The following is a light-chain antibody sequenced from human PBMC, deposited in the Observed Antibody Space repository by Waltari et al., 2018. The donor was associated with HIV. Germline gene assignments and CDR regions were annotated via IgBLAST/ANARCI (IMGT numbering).Light chain of an antibody. V-gene: IGLV2-8*01. CDR1: SSDIGGYNS. Sequence: QSALTQPPSASGSPGQSVTISCTGTSSDIGGYNSVSWYQQHPGKAPKLMILEVNKRPSGVSDRFSGSKSGNTASLTVSGLQAEDESAYYCSSYAGSNSWVFGGGTKLTVL. CDR3: SSYAGSNSWV. CDR2: EVN. J-gene: IGLJ2*01.